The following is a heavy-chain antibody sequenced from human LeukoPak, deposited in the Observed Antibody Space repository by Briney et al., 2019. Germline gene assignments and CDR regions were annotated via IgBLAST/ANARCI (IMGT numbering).Heavy chain of an antibody. CDR3: AKDSDIVVVPAAFFDY. J-gene: IGHJ4*02. CDR2: ISGSGGST. Sequence: GGSLRLSCAASGFTLSSYAMSWVRQAPGKGLEWVSAISGSGGSTYYADSVKGRFTISRDNSKNTLYLQMNSLRAEDTAVYYCAKDSDIVVVPAAFFDYWGQGTLVTVSS. CDR1: GFTLSSYA. D-gene: IGHD2-2*01. V-gene: IGHV3-23*01.